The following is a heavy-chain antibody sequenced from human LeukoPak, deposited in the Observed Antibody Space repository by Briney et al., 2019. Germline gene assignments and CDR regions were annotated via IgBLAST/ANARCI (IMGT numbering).Heavy chain of an antibody. CDR2: IGTAGDT. V-gene: IGHV3-13*01. J-gene: IGHJ6*02. D-gene: IGHD3-22*01. CDR3: ARDLRDHYYDSSGRPEYSMDV. Sequence: GGSLRLSCAASGFTFSSYDMHWVRQATGKGLEWVSAIGTAGDTYYPGSVKGRFTISRENAKNSLYLQMNSLRAGDTAVYYCARDLRDHYYDSSGRPEYSMDVWGQGTTVTVSS. CDR1: GFTFSSYD.